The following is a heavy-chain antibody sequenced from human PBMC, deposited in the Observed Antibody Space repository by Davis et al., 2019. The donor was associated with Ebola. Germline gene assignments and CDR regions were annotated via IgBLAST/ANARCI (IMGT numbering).Heavy chain of an antibody. CDR3: ARVNAVTGYSRFDL. CDR1: GFTFSSYW. J-gene: IGHJ5*02. D-gene: IGHD3-9*01. CDR2: IKQDGSEK. V-gene: IGHV3-7*03. Sequence: PGGSLRLSCAASGFTFSSYWMSWVRQAPGKGLEWVANIKQDGSEKYYVDSVKGRFTISRDNAKNSLYLRMNSLRTEDTALYHCARVNAVTGYSRFDLWGQGTLVTVSS.